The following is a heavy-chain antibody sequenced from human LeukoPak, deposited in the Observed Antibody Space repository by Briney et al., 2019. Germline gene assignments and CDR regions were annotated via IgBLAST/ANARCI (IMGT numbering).Heavy chain of an antibody. CDR2: IIPIFGTA. D-gene: IGHD2-15*01. CDR3: ARDGDCSGGSCYGWFDP. V-gene: IGHV1-69*05. Sequence: SSVNVSCKASLGTFSSYAISWVRQAPGQGLEWMGGIIPIFGTANYAQKFQGRVTITTDESTSTDYMELRSLRSEDTAVYYCARDGDCSGGSCYGWFDPWGQGTLVTVSS. CDR1: LGTFSSYA. J-gene: IGHJ5*02.